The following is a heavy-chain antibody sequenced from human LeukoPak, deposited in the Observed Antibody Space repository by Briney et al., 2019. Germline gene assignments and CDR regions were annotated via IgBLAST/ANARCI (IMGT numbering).Heavy chain of an antibody. CDR2: ISSSGNTK. V-gene: IGHV3-11*01. CDR1: GDSLSNNRHY. CDR3: AREWDAFDI. Sequence: LSLTCTVSGDSLSNNRHYWGCTRHPPGKGLEWESNISSSGNTKSSADSVKARSTISRDNAKTPLLLQVNGPRAEDTAGYCCAREWDAFDIWGQGTMVTVSS. J-gene: IGHJ3*02.